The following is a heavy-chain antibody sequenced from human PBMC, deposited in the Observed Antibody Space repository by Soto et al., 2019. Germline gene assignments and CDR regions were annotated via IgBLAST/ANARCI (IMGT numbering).Heavy chain of an antibody. CDR2: ISGSGGST. V-gene: IGHV3-23*01. J-gene: IGHJ4*02. CDR1: GFTFSSYA. Sequence: GGSLRLSCAASGFTFSSYAMSWVRQAPGKGLEWVSAISGSGGSTYYADSVKGRFTISRDNSKNTLYLQMNSLRAEDTAVYYCAKESTFGGVIVIRSNFGYWGQGTLVTVSS. CDR3: AKESTFGGVIVIRSNFGY. D-gene: IGHD3-16*02.